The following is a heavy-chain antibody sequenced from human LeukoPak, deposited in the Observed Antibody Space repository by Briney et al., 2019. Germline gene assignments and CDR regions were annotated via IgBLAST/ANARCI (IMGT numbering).Heavy chain of an antibody. Sequence: PGGSLRLSCAASGFTFSSYGMHWVRQAPGKGLEWVAVISYDGSNKYYADSVKGRFTISRDNAKNTLYLQMNSLRAEDTAVYYCARDQGSGWYTNWFDPWGQGTLVTVSS. CDR1: GFTFSSYG. V-gene: IGHV3-30*03. CDR2: ISYDGSNK. J-gene: IGHJ5*02. CDR3: ARDQGSGWYTNWFDP. D-gene: IGHD6-19*01.